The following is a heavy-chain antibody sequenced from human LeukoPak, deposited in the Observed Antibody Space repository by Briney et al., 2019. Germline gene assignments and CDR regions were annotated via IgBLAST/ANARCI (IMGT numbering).Heavy chain of an antibody. D-gene: IGHD6-19*01. CDR2: IYYSGST. CDR1: GGSISNYY. J-gene: IGHJ4*02. CDR3: ARAPYSSGWYYFDY. V-gene: IGHV4-59*01. Sequence: PSETLSLTCTVSGGSISNYYWSWIRQPPGKGLEWIGYIYYSGSTNYNPSLKSRVIISVDTSKNQFSLKLSSVAAADTAVYYCARAPYSSGWYYFDYWGQGTLVTVSS.